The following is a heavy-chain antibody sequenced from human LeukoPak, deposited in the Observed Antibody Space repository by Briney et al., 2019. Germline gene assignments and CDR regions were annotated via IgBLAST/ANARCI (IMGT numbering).Heavy chain of an antibody. CDR3: ARDGRGSYYDYYYMDA. J-gene: IGHJ6*03. V-gene: IGHV3-20*04. Sequence: GGSLRLSCAASGFTFDDYGMSWVRQAPGKGLEWVSGINWNGGSTGYADSVKGRFTISRDNAKNSLYLQMNSLRAEDTALYYCARDGRGSYYDYYYMDAWGKGTTVTVSS. D-gene: IGHD1-26*01. CDR2: INWNGGST. CDR1: GFTFDDYG.